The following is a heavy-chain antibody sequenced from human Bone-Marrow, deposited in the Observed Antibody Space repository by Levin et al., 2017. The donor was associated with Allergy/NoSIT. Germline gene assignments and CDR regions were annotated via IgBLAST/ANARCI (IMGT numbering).Heavy chain of an antibody. CDR2: IKSKIDGETT. Sequence: PGGSLRLSCAVSGITFSNAWMTWVRQAPGKGLEWVGRIKSKIDGETTDYVAPVKGRFTISRDDSKNTLFLQMNSLKTEDTAVYYCTTGGGVLRFDPWGQGTMVTVSS. V-gene: IGHV3-15*01. CDR3: TTGGGVLRFDP. J-gene: IGHJ5*02. CDR1: GITFSNAW. D-gene: IGHD2-8*02.